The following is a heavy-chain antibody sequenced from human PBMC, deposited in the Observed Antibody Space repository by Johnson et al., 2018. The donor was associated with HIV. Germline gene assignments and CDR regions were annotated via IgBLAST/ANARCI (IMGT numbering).Heavy chain of an antibody. V-gene: IGHV3-30*03. CDR1: GFNFSSNG. CDR2: ISDDGSNK. CDR3: ARDTDDFWSGEGAFDI. D-gene: IGHD3-3*01. Sequence: HVQLVESGGGLVQPGRSLRLSCAASGFNFSSNGMFWVRQAPDKGLEWVAVISDDGSNKYYADSMKGRFTISRDNSKNTLYLQMNSLIPEDTGVYYCARDTDDFWSGEGAFDIWGQGTMVTVSS. J-gene: IGHJ3*02.